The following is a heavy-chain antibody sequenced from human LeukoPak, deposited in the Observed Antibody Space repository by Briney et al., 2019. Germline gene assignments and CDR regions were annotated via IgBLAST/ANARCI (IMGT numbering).Heavy chain of an antibody. Sequence: KPSETLSLTCAGYGGSFSGYYWSWIRQPPGKGLEWIGEINHSGSTNYNPSLKSRVTISVDTSKNQFSLKLSSVTAADTAVYYCARGMVRGVIIYYYYYGMDVWGKGTTVTVSS. J-gene: IGHJ6*04. CDR3: ARGMVRGVIIYYYYYGMDV. CDR1: GGSFSGYY. V-gene: IGHV4-34*01. CDR2: INHSGST. D-gene: IGHD3-10*01.